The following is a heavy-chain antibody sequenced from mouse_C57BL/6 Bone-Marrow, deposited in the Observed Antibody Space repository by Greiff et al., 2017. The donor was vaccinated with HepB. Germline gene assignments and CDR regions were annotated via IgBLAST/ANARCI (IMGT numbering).Heavy chain of an antibody. CDR1: GYTFTDYE. CDR3: TRSLRSWFAY. D-gene: IGHD1-1*01. CDR2: IDPETGGT. V-gene: IGHV1-15*01. J-gene: IGHJ3*01. Sequence: QVQLKQPGAELVRPGASVTLSCKASGYTFTDYEMHWVKQTPVHGLEWIGAIDPETGGTAYNQKFKGKAILTADKSSSTAYMELRSLTSEDSAVYYCTRSLRSWFAYWGQGTLVTVSA.